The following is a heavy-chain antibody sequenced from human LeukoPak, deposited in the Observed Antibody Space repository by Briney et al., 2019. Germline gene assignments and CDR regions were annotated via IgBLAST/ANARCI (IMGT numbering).Heavy chain of an antibody. CDR2: IIPIFGTA. Sequence: GASVKVSCKASGGTFSSYAISWVRQAPGQGLEWMGGIIPIFGTANYAQKFQGRVTITADESTSTAYMELSSLRSEDTAVYYCARGPTTVVTLYYFEYWGQGTLVTV. V-gene: IGHV1-69*13. CDR1: GGTFSSYA. D-gene: IGHD4-23*01. CDR3: ARGPTTVVTLYYFEY. J-gene: IGHJ4*02.